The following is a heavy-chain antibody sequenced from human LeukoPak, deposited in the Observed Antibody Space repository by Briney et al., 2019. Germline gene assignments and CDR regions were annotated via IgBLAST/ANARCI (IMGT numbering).Heavy chain of an antibody. Sequence: GGSLRLSCAASGSTFSSYGMHWVRQAPGKGLEWVAVISYDGSNKYYADSVKGRFTISRDNSKNTLYLQMNSLRAEDTAVYYCAKGRYCSSTSCEGNWFDPWGQGTLVTVSS. V-gene: IGHV3-30*18. CDR2: ISYDGSNK. CDR1: GSTFSSYG. CDR3: AKGRYCSSTSCEGNWFDP. J-gene: IGHJ5*02. D-gene: IGHD2-2*01.